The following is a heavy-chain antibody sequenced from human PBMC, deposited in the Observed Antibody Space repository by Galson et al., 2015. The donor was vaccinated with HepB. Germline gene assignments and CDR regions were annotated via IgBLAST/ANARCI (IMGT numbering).Heavy chain of an antibody. Sequence: SLRLSCAASGFTFSSYWMSWVRQAPGKGLEWVANIKQDGSEKYYVDSVKGRFTISRDNAKNSLYLQMNSLRAEDKAVYYCAKLDFSDALDIWGQGTMVTVSS. D-gene: IGHD3-3*01. CDR1: GFTFSSYW. V-gene: IGHV3-7*01. CDR2: IKQDGSEK. CDR3: AKLDFSDALDI. J-gene: IGHJ3*02.